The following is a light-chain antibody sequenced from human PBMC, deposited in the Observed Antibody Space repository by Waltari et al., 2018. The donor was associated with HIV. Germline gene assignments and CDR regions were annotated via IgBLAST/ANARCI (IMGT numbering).Light chain of an antibody. CDR3: MQATQFPRY. CDR1: QSLVHTDGNTD. CDR2: RVN. J-gene: IGKJ2*01. V-gene: IGKV2-24*01. Sequence: VMTQNPLSSRVTLGQPASIPCRSSQSLVHTDGNTDVPRYHEIPGQPLRLVVSRVNWRLSGVPDRFSGGGARTDFTLKIKRVEAEDVGLYFCMQATQFPRYFGQGTKLEI.